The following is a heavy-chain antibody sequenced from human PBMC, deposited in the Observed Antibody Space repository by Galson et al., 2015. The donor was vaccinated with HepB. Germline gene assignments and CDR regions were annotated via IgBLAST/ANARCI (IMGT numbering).Heavy chain of an antibody. D-gene: IGHD5-24*01. Sequence: SVKVSCKASGGTFSSYAISWVRQAPGQGLEWMGGIIPIFGTANYAQKFQGRVTITADESTSTAYMELGSLRSDDTAVYYCASWPATISFVYYGMDVWGQGTTVTVSS. J-gene: IGHJ6*02. V-gene: IGHV1-69*13. CDR2: IIPIFGTA. CDR3: ASWPATISFVYYGMDV. CDR1: GGTFSSYA.